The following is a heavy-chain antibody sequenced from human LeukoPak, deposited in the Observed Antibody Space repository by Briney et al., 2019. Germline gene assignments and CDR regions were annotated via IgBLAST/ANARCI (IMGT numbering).Heavy chain of an antibody. CDR1: GFTFSSYG. CDR3: AKEALGYCSSTSCHHYYYYMDV. CDR2: IWYDGSNK. V-gene: IGHV3-33*06. Sequence: GGSLRLSCAASGFTFSSYGMHWVRQAPGKGLEWVAVIWYDGSNKYYADSVKGRSTISRDNSKNTLYLQMNSLRAEDTAVYYCAKEALGYCSSTSCHHYYYYMDVWGKGTTVTVSS. J-gene: IGHJ6*03. D-gene: IGHD2-2*01.